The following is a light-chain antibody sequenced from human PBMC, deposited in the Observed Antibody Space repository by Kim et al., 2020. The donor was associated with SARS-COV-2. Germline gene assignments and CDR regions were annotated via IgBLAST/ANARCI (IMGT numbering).Light chain of an antibody. Sequence: QSALTQPASVSGSPGQSITISCIVSSSDIGGYKSVSWYQQHPGKPPKLMISDVTKRPSGVSNRFSGSKSGNTASLTISGLQADDEADYYCSSYTAASTWVFGGGTKVTVL. V-gene: IGLV2-14*03. CDR3: SSYTAASTWV. CDR1: SSDIGGYKS. CDR2: DVT. J-gene: IGLJ2*01.